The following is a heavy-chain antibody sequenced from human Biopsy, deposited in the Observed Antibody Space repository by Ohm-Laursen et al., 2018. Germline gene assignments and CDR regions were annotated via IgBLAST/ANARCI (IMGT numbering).Heavy chain of an antibody. D-gene: IGHD2-8*01. CDR2: INCKTGAT. J-gene: IGHJ4*02. CDR3: ARDPLNGHKHFDY. V-gene: IGHV1-2*02. Sequence: GSVKVSCKASSYTFTDYNIHWMRQAPGQGLEWLGYINCKTGATNYAQKFQGTVTMTRDTSISTAYLALGSLRSAGTAIYYCARDPLNGHKHFDYWGQGSLVTVSS. CDR1: SYTFTDYN.